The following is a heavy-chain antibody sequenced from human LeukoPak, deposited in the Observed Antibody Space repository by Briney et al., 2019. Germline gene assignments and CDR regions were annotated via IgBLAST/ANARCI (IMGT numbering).Heavy chain of an antibody. Sequence: GSLRLSCAASGFTFSSYGMHWVRQAPGKGLEGVAFIRYDGSNKYYADSVKGRFTISRDNSKNTLYLQMNSLRAEDTAVYYCAKDGVYYYDSSGYHLDYWGQGTLVTVSS. CDR2: IRYDGSNK. J-gene: IGHJ4*02. CDR3: AKDGVYYYDSSGYHLDY. D-gene: IGHD3-22*01. CDR1: GFTFSSYG. V-gene: IGHV3-30*02.